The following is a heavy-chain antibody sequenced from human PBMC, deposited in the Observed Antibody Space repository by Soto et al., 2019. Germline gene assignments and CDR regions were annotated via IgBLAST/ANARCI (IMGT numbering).Heavy chain of an antibody. Sequence: EEQLVESGGGLVQPGGSLRLSCAASGFTFSRYWMYWVRQAPGKGLVWVSRISPDGSTSTYADSVKGRFTISRDNSKNTLYFLMNSLRADDTAVYYGSRDVDGDIDWYFDLRGRGTLVTVSS. J-gene: IGHJ2*01. CDR3: SRDVDGDIDWYFDL. CDR1: GFTFSRYW. CDR2: ISPDGSTS. D-gene: IGHD4-17*01. V-gene: IGHV3-74*03.